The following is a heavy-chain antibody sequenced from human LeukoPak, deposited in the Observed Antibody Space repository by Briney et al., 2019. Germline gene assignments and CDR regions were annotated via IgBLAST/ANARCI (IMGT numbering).Heavy chain of an antibody. CDR2: INPNSGGT. D-gene: IGHD6-19*01. CDR1: GYTFTSYY. CDR3: ARERLKWLAYHPDY. J-gene: IGHJ4*02. V-gene: IGHV1-2*02. Sequence: ASVKVSCKAPGYTFTSYYMHWVRQAPGQGLEWMGWINPNSGGTNYAQKFQGRVTMTRDTSISTAYMELSRLRSDDTAVYYCARERLKWLAYHPDYWGQGTLVTVSS.